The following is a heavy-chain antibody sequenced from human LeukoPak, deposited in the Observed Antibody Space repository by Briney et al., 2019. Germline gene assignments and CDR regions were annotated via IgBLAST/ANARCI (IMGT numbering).Heavy chain of an antibody. D-gene: IGHD4-17*01. CDR2: IRYDGTNK. V-gene: IGHV3-30*02. CDR3: AKDIYYGDYEVTSIFGVD. CDR1: GFTFSSHG. Sequence: GGSLRLSCAASGFTFSSHGMHWVRQAPGKGLEWVAFIRYDGTNKYYADSMKGRFNISRDNFKNTLYLQMNSLRAEDTAVYYCAKDIYYGDYEVTSIFGVDWGQGTRVTVS. J-gene: IGHJ4*02.